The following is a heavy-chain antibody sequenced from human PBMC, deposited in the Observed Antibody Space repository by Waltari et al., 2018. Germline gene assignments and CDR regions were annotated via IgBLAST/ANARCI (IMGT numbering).Heavy chain of an antibody. CDR1: GGSISSYY. D-gene: IGHD2-15*01. V-gene: IGHV4-59*01. CDR2: IYYSGST. J-gene: IGHJ4*02. CDR3: ARWWGYFDY. Sequence: QVQLQESGPGLVKPSETLSLTCPVSGGSISSYYWSWIRQPPGKGLEWIGYIYYSGSTNYNPSLKSRVTISVDTSKNQFSLKLSSVTAADTAVYYCARWWGYFDYWGQGTLVTVSS.